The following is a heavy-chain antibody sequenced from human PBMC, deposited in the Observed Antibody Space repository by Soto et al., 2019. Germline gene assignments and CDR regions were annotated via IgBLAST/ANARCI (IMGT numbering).Heavy chain of an antibody. CDR2: INHSGST. D-gene: IGHD3-10*01. CDR3: ARDTNYYGLNYFDY. CDR1: GGSFSGYY. V-gene: IGHV4-34*01. J-gene: IGHJ4*02. Sequence: SETLSLTCAVYGGSFSGYYWSWIRQPPGKGLEWIGEINHSGSTNYNPSLKSRVTISVDTSKNQFSLKLSSVTAADTAVYYCARDTNYYGLNYFDYWGQGTLVTVSS.